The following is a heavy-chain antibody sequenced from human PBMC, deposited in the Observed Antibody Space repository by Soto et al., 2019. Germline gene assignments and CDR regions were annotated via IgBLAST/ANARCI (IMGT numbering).Heavy chain of an antibody. Sequence: QVQLVESGGGVVQPGRSLRLSCAASGFTFSSYAMHWVRQAPGKGLEWVAVISYDGSNKYYADSVKGRFTISRDNSKNTLYLQMNSLRVEHTAVYYCLGSSSRDYYYYCMDVWGQGTTVTVSS. CDR1: GFTFSSYA. J-gene: IGHJ6*02. V-gene: IGHV3-30-3*01. D-gene: IGHD6-13*01. CDR2: ISYDGSNK. CDR3: LGSSSRDYYYYCMDV.